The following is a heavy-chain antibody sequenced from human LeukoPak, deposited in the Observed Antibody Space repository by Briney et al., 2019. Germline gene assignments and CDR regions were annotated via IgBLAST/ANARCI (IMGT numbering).Heavy chain of an antibody. V-gene: IGHV3-7*01. CDR3: ARDLTIVLMVYATTYDY. J-gene: IGHJ4*02. Sequence: GGSLSLSCAASGFTFSSYWMSWVRQAPGKGLEWVANIKQDGSEKYYVDSVKGRFTISRDNAKNSLYLQMNSLRAEDTAVYYCARDLTIVLMVYATTYDYWGQGTLVTVSS. D-gene: IGHD2-8*01. CDR2: IKQDGSEK. CDR1: GFTFSSYW.